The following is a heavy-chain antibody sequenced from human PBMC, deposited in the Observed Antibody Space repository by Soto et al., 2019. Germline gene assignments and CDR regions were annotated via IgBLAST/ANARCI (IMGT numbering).Heavy chain of an antibody. V-gene: IGHV4-31*03. Sequence: SETLSLTCTVSGGSISSGGYYWSCIRQHPGKGLEWIGYIYYSGSTYYNPSLKSRVTISVDTSKNQFSLKLSSVTAADTAVYYCARDGDCSGGSCSFDYWGQGTLVTVSS. D-gene: IGHD2-15*01. J-gene: IGHJ4*02. CDR2: IYYSGST. CDR3: ARDGDCSGGSCSFDY. CDR1: GGSISSGGYY.